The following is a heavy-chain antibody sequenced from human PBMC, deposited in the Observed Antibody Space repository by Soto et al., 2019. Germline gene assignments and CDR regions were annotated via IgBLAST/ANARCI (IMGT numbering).Heavy chain of an antibody. CDR3: ARVSVPVIYGEDV. CDR1: GGTFGNYA. J-gene: IGHJ6*02. Sequence: QVQLVQSGAEVKKPGSSVKVSCKASGGTFGNYAVSWVRQAPGQGLEWMGKIMPVFGTVNYAQKFQGRVTITVDKFTNTAYMELSSLRSGDTAVYYCARVSVPVIYGEDVLGQGTTVSVSS. V-gene: IGHV1-69*06. D-gene: IGHD2-2*01. CDR2: IMPVFGTV.